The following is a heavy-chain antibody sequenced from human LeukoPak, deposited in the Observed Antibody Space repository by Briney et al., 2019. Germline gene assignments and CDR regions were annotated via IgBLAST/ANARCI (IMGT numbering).Heavy chain of an antibody. V-gene: IGHV1-24*01. CDR2: FDPEDGET. CDR3: ATSSLTEQTPTTSEYFQH. J-gene: IGHJ1*01. D-gene: IGHD1-14*01. Sequence: ASVKVSCKVSGYTLTELSMHWVRQAPGKGLEWMGGFDPEDGETIYTQKFQGTVTMTEDTSTDTAYMELSSLRSEDTAVYYCATSSLTEQTPTTSEYFQHWGQGTLVTVSS. CDR1: GYTLTELS.